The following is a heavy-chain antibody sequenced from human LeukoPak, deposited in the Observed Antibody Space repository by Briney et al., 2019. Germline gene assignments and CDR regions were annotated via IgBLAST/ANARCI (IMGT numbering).Heavy chain of an antibody. CDR1: GFTFSDYY. Sequence: PGGSLRLSCAASGFTFSDYYMSWIRQAPGKGLEWVSYISSSGSSIFYADSVKGRFTISRDNAKNSLYLQMNSLRAEDTAVYYCARERGYCSSTSCYKSYYYYMDVWGKGTTVTVSS. J-gene: IGHJ6*03. CDR3: ARERGYCSSTSCYKSYYYYMDV. V-gene: IGHV3-11*04. CDR2: ISSSGSSI. D-gene: IGHD2-2*02.